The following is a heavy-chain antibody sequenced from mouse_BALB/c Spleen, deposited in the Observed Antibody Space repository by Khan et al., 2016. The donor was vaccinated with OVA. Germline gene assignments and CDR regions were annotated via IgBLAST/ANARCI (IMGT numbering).Heavy chain of an antibody. D-gene: IGHD1-2*01. CDR3: ARFIYTLFDY. V-gene: IGHV9-3*02. J-gene: IGHJ2*01. CDR2: INTNTGEP. CDR1: GYTFTNYG. Sequence: QIQLVQSGPELKKPGETVKISCKASGYTFTNYGMNWVKQAPGKGLKWMGWINTNTGEPTYAEEFKGRFAFSLDTSASTAYLQINSLKNEDTATYFCARFIYTLFDYWGPGTTLTVSA.